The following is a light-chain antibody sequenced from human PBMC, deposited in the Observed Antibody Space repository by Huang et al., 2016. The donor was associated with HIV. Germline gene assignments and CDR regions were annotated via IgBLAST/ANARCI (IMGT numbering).Light chain of an antibody. CDR3: QQYNEWPPCT. J-gene: IGKJ2*02. Sequence: EIVMTQSPATLSVSPGERATLSCRASQSVSSNLAWYQQKPGQAPRLLIYDASTRAADSPARISGSGSATEFTLNISSLQSEDLAIYYCQQYNEWPPCTFGQGTKLEIK. V-gene: IGKV3-15*01. CDR1: QSVSSN. CDR2: DAS.